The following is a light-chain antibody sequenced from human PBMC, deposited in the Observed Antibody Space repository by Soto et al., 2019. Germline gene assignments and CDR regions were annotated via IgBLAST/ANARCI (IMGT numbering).Light chain of an antibody. CDR1: QRVNIN. CDR3: QQYNNWPRT. V-gene: IGKV3-15*01. CDR2: GAS. J-gene: IGKJ1*01. Sequence: EILMTQSPATLSMSPGERATLSCRASQRVNINLAWYQQTPGQAPRILVYGASTRDTGIPARFSGSGSGTEFTLTISRLQSEDFGAYYCQQYNNWPRTFGQGTKVDIK.